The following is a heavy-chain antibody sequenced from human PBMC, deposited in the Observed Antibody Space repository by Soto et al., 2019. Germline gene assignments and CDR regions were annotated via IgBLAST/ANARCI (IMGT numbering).Heavy chain of an antibody. D-gene: IGHD2-2*01. CDR1: GFTVTDNY. Sequence: EVQLVETGGGLIQPGGSLSLSCAASGFTVTDNYIIWVRQPPGKGLEWVSTTVIGGGTNYADTVKGRFTVSRDNSKNTLYLQMNNLRVEDTAVYYCARKPPSAIQGWAFGMDVWGQGTTVFVSS. CDR2: TVIGGGT. J-gene: IGHJ6*02. V-gene: IGHV3-53*02. CDR3: ARKPPSAIQGWAFGMDV.